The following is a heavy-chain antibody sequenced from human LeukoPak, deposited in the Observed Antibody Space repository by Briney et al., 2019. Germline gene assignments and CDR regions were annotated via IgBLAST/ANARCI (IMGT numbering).Heavy chain of an antibody. Sequence: SETLSLTRTVSGGSISSYYWSLIRQPPGKGLEWIGYIYYSGSTNYNPSLKSRVTISVDTSKNQFSLKLSSVTAADTAVYYCASSYGDAYFDYWGQGTLVTVSS. V-gene: IGHV4-59*01. D-gene: IGHD4-17*01. CDR2: IYYSGST. CDR3: ASSYGDAYFDY. CDR1: GGSISSYY. J-gene: IGHJ4*02.